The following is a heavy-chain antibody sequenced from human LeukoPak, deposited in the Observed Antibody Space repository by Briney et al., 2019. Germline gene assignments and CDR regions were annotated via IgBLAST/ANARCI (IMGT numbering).Heavy chain of an antibody. Sequence: SETLSLTCTVSGGSISSSSYYWGWIRQPPGKGLEWIGSIYYSGSTYYNPSLKSRVTISVDTSKNQFSLKLSSVTAADTAVYYCARVWFGELSVYYGMDVWGQGTTVTVSS. CDR2: IYYSGST. J-gene: IGHJ6*02. CDR3: ARVWFGELSVYYGMDV. V-gene: IGHV4-39*07. D-gene: IGHD3-10*01. CDR1: GGSISSSSYY.